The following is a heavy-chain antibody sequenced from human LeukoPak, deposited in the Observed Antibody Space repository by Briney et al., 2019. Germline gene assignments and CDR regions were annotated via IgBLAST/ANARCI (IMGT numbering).Heavy chain of an antibody. V-gene: IGHV1-69*05. Sequence: SVKVSCKASGGTFSSYAISWVRQAPGQGLEWMGGIIPIFGTANYAQKFQGRVTITTDESTSTAYMELSSLRSEDTAVYYCARGPVPAASYYYYYMDVWGKGTTVTVSS. D-gene: IGHD2-2*01. CDR1: GGTFSSYA. CDR2: IIPIFGTA. J-gene: IGHJ6*03. CDR3: ARGPVPAASYYYYYMDV.